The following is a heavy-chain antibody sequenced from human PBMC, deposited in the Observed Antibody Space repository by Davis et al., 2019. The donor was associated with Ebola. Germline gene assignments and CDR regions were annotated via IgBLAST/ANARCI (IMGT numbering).Heavy chain of an antibody. CDR3: AKPIVVVGEGFYYGMDV. Sequence: GESLKISCAASGFTFSSYAMHWVRQAPGKGLEWVAVISYDGSNKYYADSVKGRFTISRDNSKNTLYLQMNNLGNEDTAVYHCAKPIVVVGEGFYYGMDVWGQGTTVTVSS. D-gene: IGHD3-22*01. V-gene: IGHV3-30-3*02. CDR1: GFTFSSYA. J-gene: IGHJ6*02. CDR2: ISYDGSNK.